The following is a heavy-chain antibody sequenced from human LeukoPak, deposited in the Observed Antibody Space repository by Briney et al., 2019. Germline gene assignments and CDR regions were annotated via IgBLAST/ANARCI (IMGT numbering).Heavy chain of an antibody. CDR2: ISSSSSYI. Sequence: GGSLRLSCAASGFTFSSYSMNWVRQAPGKGLEWVSSISSSSSYIYYADSVKGRFTISRDNAKNTLYLQMNSLRAEDTAVYYCTRDVSASGWYSWFDPWGQGTLVTVSS. J-gene: IGHJ5*02. CDR3: TRDVSASGWYSWFDP. V-gene: IGHV3-21*01. CDR1: GFTFSSYS. D-gene: IGHD6-19*01.